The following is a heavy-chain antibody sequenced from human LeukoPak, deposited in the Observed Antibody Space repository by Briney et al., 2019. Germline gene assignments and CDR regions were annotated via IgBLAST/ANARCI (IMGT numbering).Heavy chain of an antibody. CDR1: GSSISSSNW. J-gene: IGHJ4*02. Sequence: SDTLSLTCTVSGSSISSSNWWGWIRQPPGKGLEWIGYIYYSGSTYYNPSLKSRVTMSVDTSKNQISLKLSSVTAADTAVYYCARSILRGAVAGNHRDYWGQGTLVTVSS. CDR2: IYYSGST. CDR3: ARSILRGAVAGNHRDY. V-gene: IGHV4-28*01. D-gene: IGHD6-19*01.